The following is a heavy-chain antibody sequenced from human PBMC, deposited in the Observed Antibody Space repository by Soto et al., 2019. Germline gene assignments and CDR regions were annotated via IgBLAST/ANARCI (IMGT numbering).Heavy chain of an antibody. CDR2: IIPILGIA. Sequence: SVKVSCKASGGTFSSYTISWVRQAPGQGLEWMGRIIPILGIANYAQKFQGRVTITADKSTSTAYMELSSLRSEDTAVYYCARDLEQLVGSYWGQGTLVTVSS. CDR1: GGTFSSYT. V-gene: IGHV1-69*04. CDR3: ARDLEQLVGSY. J-gene: IGHJ4*02. D-gene: IGHD6-13*01.